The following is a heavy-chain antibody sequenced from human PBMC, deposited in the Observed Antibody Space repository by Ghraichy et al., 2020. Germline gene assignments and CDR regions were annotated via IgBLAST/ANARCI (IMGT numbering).Heavy chain of an antibody. CDR3: ARHVTGYYYYGMNV. D-gene: IGHD1-20*01. CDR1: GFTVSLNY. V-gene: IGHV3-53*01. Sequence: GGSLRLSCAASGFTVSLNYMSWVRQAPGKGLEWVSVIYSGGNAKYADSVRGRFTISRDTSNNMLYLQMNSLRGEDTAVYYCARHVTGYYYYGMNVWGQGTTVTVSS. CDR2: IYSGGNA. J-gene: IGHJ6*02.